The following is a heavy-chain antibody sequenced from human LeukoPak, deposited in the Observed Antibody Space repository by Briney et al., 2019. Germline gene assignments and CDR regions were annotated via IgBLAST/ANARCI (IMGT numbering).Heavy chain of an antibody. CDR3: ARGSYVQQRQDLFDY. CDR2: INIHSTYI. D-gene: IGHD6-13*01. J-gene: IGHJ4*02. Sequence: GRSLRLSCAASGFSFSRYSMNWVRQAPGKGLEWVSSINIHSTYIYYADSVRGRFTISRDNAKNSLYLQMNSLRAEDTAVYYCARGSYVQQRQDLFDYWGQGSLVTVSS. V-gene: IGHV3-21*01. CDR1: GFSFSRYS.